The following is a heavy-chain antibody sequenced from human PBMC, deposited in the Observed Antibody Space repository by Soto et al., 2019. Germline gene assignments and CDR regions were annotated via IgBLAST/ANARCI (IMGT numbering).Heavy chain of an antibody. J-gene: IGHJ6*02. CDR1: GFTFSSYG. Sequence: QVQLVESGGGVVQPGRSLRLSCAASGFTFSSYGMHWVRQAPGKGLEWVAVISYDGSNKYYADSVKGRFTISRDNSKNTLYLQMNSLRAEDTAVYYCAKDSHYGMDVWGQGPTVTVS. CDR2: ISYDGSNK. V-gene: IGHV3-30*18. CDR3: AKDSHYGMDV.